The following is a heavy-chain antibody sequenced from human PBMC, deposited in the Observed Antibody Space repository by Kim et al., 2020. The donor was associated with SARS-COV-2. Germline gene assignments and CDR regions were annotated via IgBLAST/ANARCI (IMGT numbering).Heavy chain of an antibody. J-gene: IGHJ3*02. CDR1: GFSLSTSGVG. D-gene: IGHD3-16*02. V-gene: IGHV2-5*02. Sequence: SGPTLVNPTQTLTLTCTFSGFSLSTSGVGVGWIRQPPGKALEWLALIYWDDDKRYSPSLKSRLTITKDTSKNQVVLTMTNMDPVDTATYYCAHCYDYIWGSYRYQRDAFDIWGQGTMVTVSS. CDR3: AHCYDYIWGSYRYQRDAFDI. CDR2: IYWDDDK.